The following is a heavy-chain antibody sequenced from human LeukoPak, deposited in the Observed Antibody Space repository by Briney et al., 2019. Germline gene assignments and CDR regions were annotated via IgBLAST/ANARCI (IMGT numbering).Heavy chain of an antibody. CDR1: GGSISSISYY. CDR2: IYYSGST. V-gene: IGHV4-39*07. CDR3: ERETYCSSISCYNVVDAFDI. J-gene: IGHJ3*02. Sequence: PSETLSLTCIVSGGSISSISYYWARTRQPPGKGLEWIGSIYYSGSTYYNPALKSRVIISVDTSKNPYSLKLSSVTAADTAVYDCERETYCSSISCYNVVDAFDIWGQGTMVTVSS. D-gene: IGHD2-2*02.